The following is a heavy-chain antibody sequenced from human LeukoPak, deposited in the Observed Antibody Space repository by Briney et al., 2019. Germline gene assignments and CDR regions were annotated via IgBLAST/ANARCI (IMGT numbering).Heavy chain of an antibody. Sequence: GGSLRLSCAASGFPFSSYTMNWVRQAPGKGLEWVSSISSSSSYIYYADSVKGRFTISRDNANNSLYLQMDSLRVEDTAVYYCAGFGPTYYHGSGSYNNYYYYMDVWGKGTTVTISS. CDR3: AGFGPTYYHGSGSYNNYYYYMDV. J-gene: IGHJ6*03. V-gene: IGHV3-21*01. CDR1: GFPFSSYT. D-gene: IGHD3-10*01. CDR2: ISSSSSYI.